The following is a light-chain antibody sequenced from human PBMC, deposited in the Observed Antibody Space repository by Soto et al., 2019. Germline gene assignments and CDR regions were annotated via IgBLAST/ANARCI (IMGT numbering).Light chain of an antibody. CDR2: GAS. Sequence: EIVLTQSPGTLSLSPGERATLSCRASQSVSSSYLAWYQQKPGQAPRLLIYGASSRATGIPDRFSGSGSGTEFHLTISRLEPEDFAVYFCQQYGSSPLTFGPGTKVDIK. CDR1: QSVSSSY. V-gene: IGKV3-20*01. J-gene: IGKJ3*01. CDR3: QQYGSSPLT.